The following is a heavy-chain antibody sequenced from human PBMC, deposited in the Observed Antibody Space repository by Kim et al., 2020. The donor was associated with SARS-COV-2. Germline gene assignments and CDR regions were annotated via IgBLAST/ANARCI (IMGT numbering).Heavy chain of an antibody. D-gene: IGHD3-16*02. Sequence: GRFTISRDDSKNTLYLQMNSLKPEDTAVYYCTTDRYYDYVWGSYRSRLDYWGQGTLVTVSS. CDR3: TTDRYYDYVWGSYRSRLDY. V-gene: IGHV3-15*01. J-gene: IGHJ4*02.